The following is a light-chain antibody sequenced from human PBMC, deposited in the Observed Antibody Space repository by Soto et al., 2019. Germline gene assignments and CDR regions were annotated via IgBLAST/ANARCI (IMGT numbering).Light chain of an antibody. Sequence: QSALTQPASVSGSPGQSITISCTGTSSDVGGYNYVSWYQHHPGKAPKLMIYDVTDRPSGVSSRFSGSKSGNTASLTISGLQAEDEADYFCSSYSSGSTPYVFGTGTKVTVL. J-gene: IGLJ1*01. CDR1: SSDVGGYNY. CDR2: DVT. V-gene: IGLV2-14*03. CDR3: SSYSSGSTPYV.